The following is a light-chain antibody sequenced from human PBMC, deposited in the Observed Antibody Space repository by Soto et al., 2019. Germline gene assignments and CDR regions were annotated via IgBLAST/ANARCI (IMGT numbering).Light chain of an antibody. J-gene: IGLJ3*02. CDR2: DNN. CDR3: QSFDRSLNSWV. V-gene: IGLV1-40*01. Sequence: QSVLTQPPSVSGAPGQRVTISCTGSSSSLGAGHAVHWYQQLPGKAPKLLIFDNNHRPSGVPERFAGSKSGASASLAITGLQPEDEGDFYCQSFDRSLNSWVFGGGTKLTVL. CDR1: SSSLGAGHA.